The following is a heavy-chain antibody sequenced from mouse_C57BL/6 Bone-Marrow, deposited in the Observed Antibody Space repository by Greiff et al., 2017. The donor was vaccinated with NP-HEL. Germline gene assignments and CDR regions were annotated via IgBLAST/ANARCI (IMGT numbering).Heavy chain of an antibody. CDR3: ARGGYYGGDY. J-gene: IGHJ2*01. CDR1: GYTFTSYW. Sequence: VQLQQPGAELVKPGASVKLSCKASGYTFTSYWMQWVKQRPGQGLEWIGEIDPSDSYTNYNQKFKGKATLTVDTSSSTAYMQLSSLTSEDSAVYYCARGGYYGGDYWGQGTTLTVSS. CDR2: IDPSDSYT. D-gene: IGHD1-1*01. V-gene: IGHV1-50*01.